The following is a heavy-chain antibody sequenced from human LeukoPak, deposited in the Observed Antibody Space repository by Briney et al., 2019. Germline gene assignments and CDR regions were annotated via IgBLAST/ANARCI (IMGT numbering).Heavy chain of an antibody. J-gene: IGHJ4*02. CDR1: GGSIVSSTFY. Sequence: PSETLSLTCSVSGGSIVSSTFYWGWVRQPPGKGLEWIVIIHHSGSTYYNSSLKSRVTISVDTSKNTLSLKLNSVTAADTAVYYCARENWRDGYVGSKWGQGTLVTVSS. V-gene: IGHV4-39*07. D-gene: IGHD5-24*01. CDR2: IHHSGST. CDR3: ARENWRDGYVGSK.